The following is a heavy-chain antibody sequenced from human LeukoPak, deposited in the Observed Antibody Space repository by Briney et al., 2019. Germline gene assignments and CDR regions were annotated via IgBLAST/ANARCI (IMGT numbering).Heavy chain of an antibody. J-gene: IGHJ4*02. CDR3: ARGFSSGWFFDY. V-gene: IGHV3-74*01. D-gene: IGHD6-19*01. Sequence: AAXXFTXXXYWMHWVRQAPGKGLGWVSRINSDGSSTIYADSVKGRFTISRDKAKNTLYLQMNSLRAEDTAVYYCARGFSSGWFFDYWGQGTLVTVSS. CDR2: INSDGSST. CDR1: XFTXXXYW.